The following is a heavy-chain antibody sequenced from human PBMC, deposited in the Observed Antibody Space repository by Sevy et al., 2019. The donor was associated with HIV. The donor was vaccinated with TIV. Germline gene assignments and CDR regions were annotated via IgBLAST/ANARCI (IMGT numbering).Heavy chain of an antibody. V-gene: IGHV3-21*01. D-gene: IGHD2-21*02. Sequence: GESLKISCAASGFTFSSYSMNWVRQAPGKGLEWVSSISSSSSYIYYADSVKGRFTISRDNAKNSLYLQMNSLRAEDTAVYYCARGIVVVTAIKYYFDYWGQGTLVTVSS. CDR1: GFTFSSYS. CDR3: ARGIVVVTAIKYYFDY. J-gene: IGHJ4*02. CDR2: ISSSSSYI.